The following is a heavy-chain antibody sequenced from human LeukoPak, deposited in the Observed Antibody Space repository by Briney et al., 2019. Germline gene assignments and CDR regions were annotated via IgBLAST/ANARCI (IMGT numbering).Heavy chain of an antibody. Sequence: GGSLRLSCAASGFTFSSYSMNWVRQAPGKGLEWVSSISSSSSYIYYADSVKGRFTISRDNAKNSLYLQMDSLRAEDTAVYYCARESRTITFDYWGKGTTVTVSS. CDR3: ARESRTITFDY. CDR1: GFTFSSYS. CDR2: ISSSSSYI. V-gene: IGHV3-21*01. D-gene: IGHD3-16*01. J-gene: IGHJ6*04.